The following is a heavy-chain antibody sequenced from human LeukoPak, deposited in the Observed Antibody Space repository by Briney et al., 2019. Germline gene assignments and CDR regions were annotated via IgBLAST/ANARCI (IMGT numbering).Heavy chain of an antibody. V-gene: IGHV3-21*01. CDR1: GFPFSGYS. CDR2: MSILSGIT. J-gene: IGHJ4*02. Sequence: GGSLRLSCAGSGFPFSGYSMNWVRQTPGKGLEWVSSMSILSGITYYAESVKGRFTVSRDNAKNLLHLQMNSLRVEDTAIYYCAREFEYSASGAGYWGQGTLVTVSS. CDR3: AREFEYSASGAGY. D-gene: IGHD4-11*01.